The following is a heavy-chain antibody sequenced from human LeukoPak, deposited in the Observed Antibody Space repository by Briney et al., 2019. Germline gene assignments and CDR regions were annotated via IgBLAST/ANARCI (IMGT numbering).Heavy chain of an antibody. CDR1: GGSISSGGYY. CDR3: AREGDVRSVPAATFFDY. Sequence: SSETLSLTCSVSGGSISSGGYYWSWIRQPPGEGLEWIGYIYHSGSTYYNPSLKSRVTISVDRSKNQFSLKLSSVTAADTAVYYCAREGDVRSVPAATFFDYWGQGTLVTVSS. V-gene: IGHV4-30-2*01. CDR2: IYHSGST. J-gene: IGHJ4*02. D-gene: IGHD2-2*01.